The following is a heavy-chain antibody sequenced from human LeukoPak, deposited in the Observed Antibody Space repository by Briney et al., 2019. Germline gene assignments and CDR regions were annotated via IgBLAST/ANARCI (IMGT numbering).Heavy chain of an antibody. CDR3: ARKAAAGTRGYYGMDV. CDR2: IGTAGDT. Sequence: LSGGSLRLSCAASGFTFSSYDMHWVRQATGKGLEWVSAIGTAGDTYYPGSTKGRFTISRENAKNSLYLQMNSLRAGDTAVYYCARKAAAGTRGYYGMDVWGQGTTVTVSS. J-gene: IGHJ6*02. V-gene: IGHV3-13*01. CDR1: GFTFSSYD. D-gene: IGHD6-13*01.